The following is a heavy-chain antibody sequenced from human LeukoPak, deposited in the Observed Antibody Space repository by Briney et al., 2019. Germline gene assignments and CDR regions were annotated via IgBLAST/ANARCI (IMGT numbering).Heavy chain of an antibody. Sequence: SETLSLTCAVYGGSFSGYYWSWIRQPPGKGLEWIGEISHSASTNYNPSLESRVTLSVDTSKNQFSLNLTSVTAADTAIYYCARRSTAVKRRGAFEIWGQGTMVTVSS. J-gene: IGHJ3*02. D-gene: IGHD5/OR15-5a*01. CDR3: ARRSTAVKRRGAFEI. V-gene: IGHV4-34*01. CDR1: GGSFSGYY. CDR2: ISHSAST.